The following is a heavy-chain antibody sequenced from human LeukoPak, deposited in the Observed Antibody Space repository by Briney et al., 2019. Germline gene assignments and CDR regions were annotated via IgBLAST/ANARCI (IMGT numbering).Heavy chain of an antibody. D-gene: IGHD6-19*01. V-gene: IGHV4-59*08. CDR1: DGSIGSHY. Sequence: PSKTLSLTCTVSDGSIGSHYWSWIRQPPGKGLEWIGHFAYSGTTSYNASLKSRVTISVDTSKNQFSLTLTSVTAADTAVYYCARPHSSGWYGVYDIWGQGTMVTVSS. CDR3: ARPHSSGWYGVYDI. CDR2: FAYSGTT. J-gene: IGHJ3*02.